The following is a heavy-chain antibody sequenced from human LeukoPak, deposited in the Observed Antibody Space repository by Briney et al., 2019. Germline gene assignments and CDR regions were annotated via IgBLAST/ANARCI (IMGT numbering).Heavy chain of an antibody. CDR3: ARGPAFTYFDS. CDR2: IYSSGIT. V-gene: IGHV4-4*07. D-gene: IGHD3-16*01. Sequence: GRIYSSGITDYSPSLKSRVTMSVDTSKNQISLRLNSVAAADTAVYYCARGPAFTYFDSXXQGXL. J-gene: IGHJ4*02.